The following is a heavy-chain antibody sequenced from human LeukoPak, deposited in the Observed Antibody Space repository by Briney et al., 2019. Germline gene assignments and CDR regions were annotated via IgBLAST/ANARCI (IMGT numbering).Heavy chain of an antibody. CDR3: ARDQVFWSGYYTAGGYYMDV. Sequence: ASVKVSCKASGYTFTGYYMHWVRQAPGQGLEWMGWINPNSGGTNYAQKFQGRVTMTRDMSTSTVYMELSSLRSEDTAVYYCARDQVFWSGYYTAGGYYMDVWGKGTTVTVSS. CDR2: INPNSGGT. CDR1: GYTFTGYY. V-gene: IGHV1-2*02. D-gene: IGHD3-3*01. J-gene: IGHJ6*03.